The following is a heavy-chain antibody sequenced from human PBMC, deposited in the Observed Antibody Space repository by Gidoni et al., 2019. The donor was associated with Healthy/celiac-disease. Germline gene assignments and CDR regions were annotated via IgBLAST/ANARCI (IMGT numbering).Heavy chain of an antibody. CDR3: TTDGAYDILTGSSDAFDI. Sequence: EVQLVESGGGLVKPGGSLRLSCAASGFNFSNAWMSWVRQAPGKGLEWVGRIKSKTDGGTTDYAAPVKGRFTISRDDSKNTLYLQMNSLKTEDTAVYYCTTDGAYDILTGSSDAFDIWGQGTMVTVSS. D-gene: IGHD3-9*01. V-gene: IGHV3-15*01. CDR2: IKSKTDGGTT. CDR1: GFNFSNAW. J-gene: IGHJ3*02.